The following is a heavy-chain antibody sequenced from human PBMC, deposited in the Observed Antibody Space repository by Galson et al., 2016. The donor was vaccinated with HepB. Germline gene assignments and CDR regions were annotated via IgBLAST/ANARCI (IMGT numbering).Heavy chain of an antibody. D-gene: IGHD6-19*01. Sequence: SLRLSCAASGFSFSNYWMSWVRQAPGKGPESVAFIWYDGSSKYYADSVKGRLTISRDNSKNTLYLQMNSLRAENTAVYYCAREDPNIAVAALAYWGQGTLVTVSS. CDR2: IWYDGSSK. V-gene: IGHV3-33*08. CDR3: AREDPNIAVAALAY. J-gene: IGHJ4*02. CDR1: GFSFSNYW.